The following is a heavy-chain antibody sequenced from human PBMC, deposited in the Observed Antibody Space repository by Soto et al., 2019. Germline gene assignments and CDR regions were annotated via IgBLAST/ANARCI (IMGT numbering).Heavy chain of an antibody. D-gene: IGHD3-10*01. CDR2: IYGDDDK. Sequence: QITLKESGPTLVKHTQTLTLTCTFSGFSLSTSGVGVGWIRQPPGKALPWLALIYGDDDKRYSPSLKSRLTLTKDTSKNQGVLTMTNMDPVDTATYYCAHRSPWFGELCAFDIWGQGTMVTVSS. CDR3: AHRSPWFGELCAFDI. CDR1: GFSLSTSGVG. J-gene: IGHJ3*02. V-gene: IGHV2-5*02.